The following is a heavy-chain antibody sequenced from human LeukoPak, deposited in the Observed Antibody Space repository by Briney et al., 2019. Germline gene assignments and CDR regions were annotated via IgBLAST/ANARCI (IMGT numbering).Heavy chain of an antibody. J-gene: IGHJ4*02. CDR2: IKSKTDGGTT. D-gene: IGHD3-22*01. CDR3: TTLSRTYYYDSSGYSAHADY. Sequence: GGSLRLSCAASGFTFSSYSMNWVRQAPGKGLEWVGRIKSKTDGGTTDYAAPVKGRFTISRDDSKNTLYLQMNSLKTEDTAVYYCTTLSRTYYYDSSGYSAHADYWGQGTLVTISS. CDR1: GFTFSSYS. V-gene: IGHV3-15*01.